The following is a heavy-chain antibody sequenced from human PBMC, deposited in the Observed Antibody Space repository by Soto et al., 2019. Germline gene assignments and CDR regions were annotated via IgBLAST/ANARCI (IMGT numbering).Heavy chain of an antibody. CDR2: ISAYNGNT. V-gene: IGHV1-18*04. J-gene: IGHJ6*02. D-gene: IGHD6-19*01. CDR1: GYTFTSYC. CDR3: ARENSPYSSGWYRRHYYYGMDV. Sequence: GASVKVSCKASGYTFTSYCISWVRQAPRQGLEWMGWISAYNGNTNYAQKLQGRVTMTTDTSTSTAYMELRSLRSDDTAVYYCARENSPYSSGWYRRHYYYGMDVWGQGTTVTVSS.